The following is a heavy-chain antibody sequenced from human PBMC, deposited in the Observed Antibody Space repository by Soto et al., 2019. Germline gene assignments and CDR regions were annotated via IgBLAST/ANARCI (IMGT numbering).Heavy chain of an antibody. V-gene: IGHV1-69*02. J-gene: IGHJ1*01. CDR3: ATPPEGQWLVPG. CDR1: GGTFSSYT. Sequence: QVQLVQSGAEVKKPGSSVKVSCKASGGTFSSYTISWVRQAPGQGLEWMGRIIPILGIANYAQKFQGRVXIXAXXSTRTAYMELSSLRSEDTAVYYCATPPEGQWLVPGWGQGTLVTVSS. D-gene: IGHD6-19*01. CDR2: IIPILGIA.